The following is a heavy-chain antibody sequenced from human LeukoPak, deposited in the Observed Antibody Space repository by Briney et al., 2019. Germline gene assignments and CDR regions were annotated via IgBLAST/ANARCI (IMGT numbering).Heavy chain of an antibody. D-gene: IGHD3-22*01. V-gene: IGHV5-51*01. CDR3: ARELGYYDSSGS. Sequence: GESLKISCKGSGYSFTSYWIGWVRQMPGKGLEWMGIIYPGDSDTRYSPSFQGQVTISADKSISTAYLQMNSLRAEDTAVYYCARELGYYDSSGSWGQGTLVTVSS. J-gene: IGHJ4*02. CDR1: GYSFTSYW. CDR2: IYPGDSDT.